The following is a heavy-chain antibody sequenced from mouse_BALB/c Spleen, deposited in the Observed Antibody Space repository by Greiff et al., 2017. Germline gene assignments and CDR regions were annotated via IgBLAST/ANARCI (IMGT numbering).Heavy chain of an antibody. Sequence: EVKLLESGGDLVKPGGSLKLSCAASGFTFSSYGMSWVRQTPDKRLEWVANISSGGSYTYYPDSVKGRFTISRDNAKNTLYLQMSSLKSEDTAMYYCARQVTTVVFDYWGQGTTLTVSS. V-gene: IGHV5-6*01. CDR2: ISSGGSYT. CDR1: GFTFSSYG. J-gene: IGHJ2*01. D-gene: IGHD1-1*01. CDR3: ARQVTTVVFDY.